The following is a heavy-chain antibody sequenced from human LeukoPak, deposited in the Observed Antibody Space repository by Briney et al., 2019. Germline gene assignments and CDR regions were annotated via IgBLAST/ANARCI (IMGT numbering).Heavy chain of an antibody. CDR1: GYTFTGYY. CDR2: INPNSGGT. Sequence: GASVKVSCKASGYTFTGYYMHWVRQALGQGLEWMGWINPNSGGTNYAQKFQGRVTMTRDTSISTAYMELSRLRSDDTAVYYCARASSGWQPFDYWGQGTLVTVSS. D-gene: IGHD6-19*01. V-gene: IGHV1-2*02. CDR3: ARASSGWQPFDY. J-gene: IGHJ4*02.